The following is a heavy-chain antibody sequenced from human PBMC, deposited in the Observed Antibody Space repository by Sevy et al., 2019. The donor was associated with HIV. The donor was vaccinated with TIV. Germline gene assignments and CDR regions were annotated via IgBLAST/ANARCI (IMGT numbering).Heavy chain of an antibody. V-gene: IGHV3-21*01. J-gene: IGHJ4*02. CDR2: ISSGGRYI. CDR3: ARDPGYGDWLDY. D-gene: IGHD2-21*02. CDR1: GFTFNTYS. Sequence: GGSLRLSCAASGFTFNTYSMNWVRQAPGKGLEWVSSISSGGRYISYADPIKGRFTISRDNANNSLYLQMHSLRVEDTAIYYCARDPGYGDWLDYWGQGALVTVSS.